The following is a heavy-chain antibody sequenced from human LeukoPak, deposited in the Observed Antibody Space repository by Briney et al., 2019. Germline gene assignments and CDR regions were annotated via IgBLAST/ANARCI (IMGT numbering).Heavy chain of an antibody. V-gene: IGHV3-7*01. Sequence: GGSLRLSCAASGFTFSYHWMTWVRQAPGKGLEWVANIAQDGAEAVYADSVRGRFSISRDNAKNSLYLQMNNLRAEDTAVYYCSNGIYRDSYWGQGTQVTVSS. D-gene: IGHD1-26*01. J-gene: IGHJ4*02. CDR3: SNGIYRDSY. CDR2: IAQDGAEA. CDR1: GFTFSYHW.